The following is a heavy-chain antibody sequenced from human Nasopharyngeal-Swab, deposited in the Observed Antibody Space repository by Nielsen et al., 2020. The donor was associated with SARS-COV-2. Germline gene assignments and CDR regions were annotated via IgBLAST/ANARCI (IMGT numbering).Heavy chain of an antibody. CDR1: GFTFSSYA. Sequence: SLKISCAASGFTFSSYAMHWVRRAPGKGLEWVAVISYDGSNKYYADSVKGRFTISRDNSKNTLYLQMNSLRAEDTAVYYCARDLGGPFDPWGQGTLVTVSS. D-gene: IGHD1-26*01. CDR3: ARDLGGPFDP. V-gene: IGHV3-30-3*01. J-gene: IGHJ5*02. CDR2: ISYDGSNK.